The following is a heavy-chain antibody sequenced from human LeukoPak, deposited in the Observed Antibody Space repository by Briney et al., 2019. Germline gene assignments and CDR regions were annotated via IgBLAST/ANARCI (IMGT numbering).Heavy chain of an antibody. Sequence: SETLSLTCAISGDSVSSNSAAWNWIRQSPSRGLEWLGRTYYRSKWYNDYAVSVKSRITINPDTSKNQFSLQLNSVTPEGTAVYYCARDVTYYYDSSGPNLFDYWGQGTLVTVSS. V-gene: IGHV6-1*01. J-gene: IGHJ4*02. CDR3: ARDVTYYYDSSGPNLFDY. CDR2: TYYRSKWYN. CDR1: GDSVSSNSAA. D-gene: IGHD3-22*01.